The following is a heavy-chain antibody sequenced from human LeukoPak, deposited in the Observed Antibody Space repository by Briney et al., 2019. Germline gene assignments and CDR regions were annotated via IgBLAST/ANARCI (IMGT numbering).Heavy chain of an antibody. CDR3: AREYYYDCSGYPWFDP. J-gene: IGHJ5*02. CDR1: GGSISSYY. Sequence: SETLSLTCTVSGGSISSYYWSWIRQPPGKGLEWIGYIYYSGSTNYNPSLKSRVTISVDTSKNQFSLKLSSVTAADTAVYYCAREYYYDCSGYPWFDPWGQGTLVTVSS. CDR2: IYYSGST. D-gene: IGHD3-22*01. V-gene: IGHV4-59*01.